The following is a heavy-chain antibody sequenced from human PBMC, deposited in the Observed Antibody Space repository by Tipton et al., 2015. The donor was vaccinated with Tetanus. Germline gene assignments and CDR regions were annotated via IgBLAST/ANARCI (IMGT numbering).Heavy chain of an antibody. D-gene: IGHD3-10*01. CDR1: GGSFSGYY. V-gene: IGHV4-34*01. J-gene: IGHJ5*02. CDR2: INHSGST. Sequence: GLVKPSETLSLTCGVYGGSFSGYYWSWIRQPPGKGLEWIGEINHSGSTNHNPPLKSRVPISVDTSKNQFSLKLSSVTAADTAVYYWARGDMVRGVIGLDPWGQGTLVTVSS. CDR3: ARGDMVRGVIGLDP.